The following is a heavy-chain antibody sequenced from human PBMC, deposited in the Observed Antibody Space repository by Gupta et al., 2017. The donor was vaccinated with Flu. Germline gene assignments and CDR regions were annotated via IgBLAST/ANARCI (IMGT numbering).Heavy chain of an antibody. Sequence: QMQLVESGGGVVQFGTSLRFYWEAFGCNFGSYGQHRVRQAPGQGLEGVADIASDGIHKDDADSVRGRFTISRDISKNTLSLEMDSLRVEDTAVYYCAKDGPGTASCPYYCYYMDVWGKGTTVTVSS. D-gene: IGHD2-2*01. J-gene: IGHJ6*03. CDR3: AKDGPGTASCPYYCYYMDV. V-gene: IGHV3-30*18. CDR2: IASDGIHK. CDR1: GCNFGSYG.